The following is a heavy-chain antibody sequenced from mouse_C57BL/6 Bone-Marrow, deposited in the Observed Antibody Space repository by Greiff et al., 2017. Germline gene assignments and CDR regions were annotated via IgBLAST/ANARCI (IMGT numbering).Heavy chain of an antibody. CDR1: GFTFSDYY. V-gene: IGHV5-12*01. CDR2: ISNGGGST. J-gene: IGHJ2*01. D-gene: IGHD1-1*01. Sequence: EVQLVESGGGLVQPGGSLKLSCAASGFTFSDYYMYWVRQTPEKRLEWVAYISNGGGSTYYPDTVKCRFTISRDNAKNTLYLQMSRLKSEDTAMYDCARRNYYCGSSYVDYWGQGTTLTVSS. CDR3: ARRNYYCGSSYVDY.